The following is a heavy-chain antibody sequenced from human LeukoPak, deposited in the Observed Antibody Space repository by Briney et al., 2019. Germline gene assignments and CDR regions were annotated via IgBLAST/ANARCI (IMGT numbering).Heavy chain of an antibody. CDR3: ASSSGWLIDN. CDR2: INSDGSNT. Sequence: GGSLRLSCAASGFTFSSSWMHWVRQAPGKGPMWVSRINSDGSNTFSADFVKGRFTISRDNAKNTLYLQMNSLRAEDTAVYYCASSSGWLIDNWGQGTLVTVSS. J-gene: IGHJ4*02. V-gene: IGHV3-74*01. CDR1: GFTFSSSW. D-gene: IGHD6-19*01.